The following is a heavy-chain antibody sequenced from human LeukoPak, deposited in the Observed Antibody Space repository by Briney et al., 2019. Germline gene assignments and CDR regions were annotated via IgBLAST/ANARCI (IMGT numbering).Heavy chain of an antibody. J-gene: IGHJ4*02. CDR2: ISSSGSTI. D-gene: IGHD6-13*01. CDR3: ASKFWAAGRDY. V-gene: IGHV3-11*04. Sequence: SGGSLRLSCAASGFTFSDYYMSWIRQAPGKGLEWVSYISSSGSTIYYADSVKGRFSISRDNAKNSLYLQMNSLRAEDTAVYYCASKFWAAGRDYWGQGTLVTVSS. CDR1: GFTFSDYY.